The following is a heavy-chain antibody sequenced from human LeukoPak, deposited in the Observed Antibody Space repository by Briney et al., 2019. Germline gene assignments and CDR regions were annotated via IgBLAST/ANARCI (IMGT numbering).Heavy chain of an antibody. D-gene: IGHD3-10*01. CDR1: GFTFSSYE. CDR3: ARVAYYGSGSYLGWFDP. Sequence: PGGSLRLSCAASGFTFSSYEMNWVRQAPGKGLEWVSYISSSGSTIYYADSVKGRFTISRDNAKNSLYLQMNSLRAEDTAVYYCARVAYYGSGSYLGWFDPWGQGTLVTVSS. CDR2: ISSSGSTI. J-gene: IGHJ5*02. V-gene: IGHV3-48*03.